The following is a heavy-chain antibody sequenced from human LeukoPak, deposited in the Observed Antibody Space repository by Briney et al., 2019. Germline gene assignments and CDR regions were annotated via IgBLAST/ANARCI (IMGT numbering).Heavy chain of an antibody. CDR1: GYTSTSYG. D-gene: IGHD6-13*01. J-gene: IGHJ6*02. CDR2: ISAYNGNT. V-gene: IGHV1-18*01. Sequence: ASVKVSCKASGYTSTSYGISWVRQAPGQGLEWMGWISAYNGNTNYAQKLQGRVTMTTDTSTSTAYMELRSLRSDDTAVYYCARDKSTSSWRDYYYYGMDVWGQGTTVTVSS. CDR3: ARDKSTSSWRDYYYYGMDV.